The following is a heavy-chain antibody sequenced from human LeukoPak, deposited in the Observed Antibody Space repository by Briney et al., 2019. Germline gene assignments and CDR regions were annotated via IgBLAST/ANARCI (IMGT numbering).Heavy chain of an antibody. J-gene: IGHJ6*02. CDR2: IYYSGST. CDR1: GGSISSYY. CDR3: ARRVWGNASPYCTNGVCYKGGYYYGMDV. D-gene: IGHD2-8*01. V-gene: IGHV4-59*08. Sequence: SETLSLTCTVSGGSISSYYWSWIRQPPGKGLEWIGYIYYSGSTNYNPSLKSRVTISVDTSKNQFSLKLSSVTAADTAVYYCARRVWGNASPYCTNGVCYKGGYYYGMDVWGQGTTVTVFS.